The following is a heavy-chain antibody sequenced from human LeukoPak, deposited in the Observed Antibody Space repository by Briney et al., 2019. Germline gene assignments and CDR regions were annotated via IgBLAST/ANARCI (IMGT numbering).Heavy chain of an antibody. CDR3: ARRYDSSRSPLND. CDR1: GGSFSGYY. D-gene: IGHD3-10*01. CDR2: INHSGST. J-gene: IGHJ4*02. Sequence: SETLSLPCAVYGGSFSGYYWSWIRQPPGKGLEWIGEINHSGSTNYNPSLKSRVTISVDTSKNQFSLKVTSLTAADTAVYYCARRYDSSRSPLNDWGRGNLITVSS. V-gene: IGHV4-34*01.